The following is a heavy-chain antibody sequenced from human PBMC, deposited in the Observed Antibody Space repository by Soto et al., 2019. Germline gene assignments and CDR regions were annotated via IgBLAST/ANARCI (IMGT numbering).Heavy chain of an antibody. CDR2: INSDGTTT. J-gene: IGHJ4*02. CDR1: GFTFSTYW. V-gene: IGHV3-74*01. CDR3: ARDPVGDIYAQDYFDY. Sequence: RRLSCAASGFTFSTYWMHWVRQAPGKGLVWVSRINSDGTTTGYADSVKGRFTVSRDNAKNTLFLQLSSLRAEDAAVYYCARDPVGDIYAQDYFDYWGRGTLVTVSS. D-gene: IGHD5-18*01.